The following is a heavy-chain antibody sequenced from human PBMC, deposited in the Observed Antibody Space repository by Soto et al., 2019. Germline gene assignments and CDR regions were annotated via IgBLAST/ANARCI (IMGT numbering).Heavy chain of an antibody. J-gene: IGHJ1*01. CDR1: GGSFSGYY. CDR2: INHSGST. Sequence: SETLSLTCAVYGGSFSGYYWSWIRQPPGKGLEWMGEINHSGSTNYNPSLKSRVTISVDTSKNQFSLKLSSVTAADTAVYYCARGRGVIAVAGTEYFQHWGQGTLVTVSS. V-gene: IGHV4-34*01. CDR3: ARGRGVIAVAGTEYFQH. D-gene: IGHD6-19*01.